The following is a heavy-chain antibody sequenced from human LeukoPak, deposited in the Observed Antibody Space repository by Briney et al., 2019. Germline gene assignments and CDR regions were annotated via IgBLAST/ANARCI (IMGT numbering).Heavy chain of an antibody. CDR1: GFTFSSYA. J-gene: IGHJ6*03. D-gene: IGHD6-19*01. V-gene: IGHV3-30*04. CDR3: ARDERWSSGWYSSVYYYYYMDV. Sequence: HPGGSLRLSCAASGFTFSSYAMHWVRQAPGKGLEWVAVISYDGSNKYYADSVKGRFTISRDNSKNTLYLQMNSLRAEDTAVYYCARDERWSSGWYSSVYYYYYMDVWGKGTTVTVSS. CDR2: ISYDGSNK.